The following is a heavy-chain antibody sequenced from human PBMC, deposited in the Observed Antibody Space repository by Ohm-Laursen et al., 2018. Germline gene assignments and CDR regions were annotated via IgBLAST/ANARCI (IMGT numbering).Heavy chain of an antibody. D-gene: IGHD1-7*01. CDR3: AKDFRTGINWNSGGHFGY. Sequence: RSLRLSCAASGFTFKSYGMHWVRQPPSKGLEWLAIISYDGSNTNYADSVKGRFTISRDNSENTLYLQMNSLRAEDTAVYYCAKDFRTGINWNSGGHFGYWGQGTLVTVSS. CDR2: ISYDGSNT. J-gene: IGHJ4*02. V-gene: IGHV3-30*18. CDR1: GFTFKSYG.